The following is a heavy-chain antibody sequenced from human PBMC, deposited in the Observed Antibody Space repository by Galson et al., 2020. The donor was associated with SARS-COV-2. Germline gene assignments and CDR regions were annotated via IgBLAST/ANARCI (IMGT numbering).Heavy chain of an antibody. CDR1: GGSFSDYS. Sequence: SETLSLTCAVYGGSFSDYSWTWVRQPPGKGLEWVGEVSHSGSTNYSPSLKSRVFMSVDTSKNQFSLKLRCVTAADTAVYYCARGGSRPIMAFDYYYFYMDVWGKGTTVTVSS. CDR2: VSHSGST. V-gene: IGHV4-34*01. CDR3: ARGGSRPIMAFDYYYFYMDV. J-gene: IGHJ6*03. D-gene: IGHD3-10*01.